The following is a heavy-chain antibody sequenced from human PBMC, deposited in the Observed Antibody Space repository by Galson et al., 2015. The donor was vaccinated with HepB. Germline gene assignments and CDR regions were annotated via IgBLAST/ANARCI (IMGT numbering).Heavy chain of an antibody. D-gene: IGHD5/OR15-5a*01. J-gene: IGHJ4*02. CDR3: ARGPGLEFDY. Sequence: SLRLSCAASGFTFSSYSMNWVRQAPGKGLEWVSSISSSSSYIYYADSVTGRFTISRDNAKNSLYLQMNSLRAEDTAVYYCARGPGLEFDYWGQGTLVTVSS. CDR1: GFTFSSYS. CDR2: ISSSSSYI. V-gene: IGHV3-21*01.